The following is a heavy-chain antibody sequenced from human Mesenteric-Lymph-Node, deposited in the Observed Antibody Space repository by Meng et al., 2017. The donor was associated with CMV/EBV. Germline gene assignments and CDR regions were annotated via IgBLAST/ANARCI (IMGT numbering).Heavy chain of an antibody. D-gene: IGHD1-26*01. CDR1: GFTFSSYT. Sequence: GESLKISCAASGFTFSSYTMHWVRQAPGKGLEWVAVISYDGNNKYYADSVKGRFTISRDNSKNTLYLQLNSLKADDTAVYYCVRPHAERSLYYNWLDSWGQGILVTVSS. CDR3: VRPHAERSLYYNWLDS. CDR2: ISYDGNNK. J-gene: IGHJ5*01. V-gene: IGHV3-30*04.